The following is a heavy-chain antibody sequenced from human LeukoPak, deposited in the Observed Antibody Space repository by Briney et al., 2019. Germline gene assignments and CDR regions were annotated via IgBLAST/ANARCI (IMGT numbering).Heavy chain of an antibody. CDR3: ARDRTMGAFDI. CDR2: IYYSGST. D-gene: IGHD3-10*01. J-gene: IGHJ3*02. Sequence: PSETLSLTCTVSGGPISSYYWSWIRQPPGKGLEWIGYIYYSGSTNYNPSLKSRVTISVDTSKNQFSLKLSSVTAADTAVYYCARDRTMGAFDIWGQGTMVTVSS. CDR1: GGPISSYY. V-gene: IGHV4-59*01.